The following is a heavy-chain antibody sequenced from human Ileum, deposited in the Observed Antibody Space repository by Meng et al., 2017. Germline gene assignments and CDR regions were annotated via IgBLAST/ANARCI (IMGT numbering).Heavy chain of an antibody. Sequence: QVKLQESGPGLVRPSATLSPSCTVSGASVNFGLYFWSWIRQSPGKTLEWIGHTYYTGLTNYNPSLKSRVAISLDASKNQFSLKLNSVSAADSAVYFCARTYNTPFFDSWGQGTLVTVSS. J-gene: IGHJ4*02. CDR2: TYYTGLT. V-gene: IGHV4-61*01. CDR3: ARTYNTPFFDS. CDR1: GASVNFGLYF. D-gene: IGHD1-14*01.